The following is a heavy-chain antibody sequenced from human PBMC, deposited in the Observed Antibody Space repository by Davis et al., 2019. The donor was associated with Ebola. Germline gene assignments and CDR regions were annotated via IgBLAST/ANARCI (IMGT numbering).Heavy chain of an antibody. CDR1: GFTFSDAW. V-gene: IGHV3-30*18. J-gene: IGHJ3*02. D-gene: IGHD3-9*01. CDR2: ISYDGSNK. Sequence: GGSLRLSCAASGFTFSDAWMNWVRQAPGKGLEWVAVISYDGSNKYYADSVKGRFTISRDNSKNTLYLQMNSLRAEDTAVYYCAKVVLRYFDWLAKVDNDAFDIWGQGTMVTVSS. CDR3: AKVVLRYFDWLAKVDNDAFDI.